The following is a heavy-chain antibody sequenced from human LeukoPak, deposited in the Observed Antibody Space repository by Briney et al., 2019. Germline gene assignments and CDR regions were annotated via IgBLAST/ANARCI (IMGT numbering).Heavy chain of an antibody. CDR3: ARDYSSSSLGYFDY. CDR2: ISTSGDFT. CDR1: GFTFSSYA. V-gene: IGHV3-23*01. J-gene: IGHJ4*02. Sequence: GGSLRLSCATSGFTFSSYAMNWVRQAPGKGLECVSFISTSGDFTYYAASVKGRFTVSRDNSKNTLYLQMNSLRAEDTAVYYCARDYSSSSLGYFDYWGQGTLVTVSS. D-gene: IGHD6-6*01.